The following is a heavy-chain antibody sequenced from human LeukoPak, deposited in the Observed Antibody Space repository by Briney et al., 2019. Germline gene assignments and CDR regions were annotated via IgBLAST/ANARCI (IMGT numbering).Heavy chain of an antibody. Sequence: PSETLSLTCTVSGGSISSYYWSWIRQPAGKGLEWIGRIYTSGSTNYNPSLKSRVTISVDTSKNQFSLKLSSVTAADTAVYYCARGIVHSPTGRRVASGQNFDYWGQGTLVTVSS. CDR3: ARGIVHSPTGRRVASGQNFDY. V-gene: IGHV4-4*07. D-gene: IGHD2-15*01. CDR2: IYTSGST. CDR1: GGSISSYY. J-gene: IGHJ4*02.